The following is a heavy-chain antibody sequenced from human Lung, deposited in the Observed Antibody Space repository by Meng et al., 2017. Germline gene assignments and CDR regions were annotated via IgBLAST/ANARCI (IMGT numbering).Heavy chain of an antibody. J-gene: IGHJ4*02. CDR3: ARDEDISAAGKLFGDY. D-gene: IGHD6-13*01. V-gene: IGHV1-8*01. Sequence: QVQLVQSGAEVKKPGTSVKVSCKASGNTFTSSDINWVRQATGQDLEWMGWVNPNSGRTGYAPKFQGRVTMTRDTSISTAYMELSGLRSDDTAMYYCARDEDISAAGKLFGDYWGQGTLVTVSS. CDR1: GNTFTSSD. CDR2: VNPNSGRT.